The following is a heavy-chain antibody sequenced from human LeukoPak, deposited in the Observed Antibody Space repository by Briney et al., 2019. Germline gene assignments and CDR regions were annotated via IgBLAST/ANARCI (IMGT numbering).Heavy chain of an antibody. Sequence: ASVKVSCKASGYTFTGYYMHWVRQAPGQGLEWMGWINPNSGGTNYAQKFQGWVTMTRDTSISTAYMELSRLRSDDTAVYYCARVGPHDYGDYFDYWGQGTLVTVSS. CDR2: INPNSGGT. CDR1: GYTFTGYY. CDR3: ARVGPHDYGDYFDY. J-gene: IGHJ4*02. D-gene: IGHD4-17*01. V-gene: IGHV1-2*04.